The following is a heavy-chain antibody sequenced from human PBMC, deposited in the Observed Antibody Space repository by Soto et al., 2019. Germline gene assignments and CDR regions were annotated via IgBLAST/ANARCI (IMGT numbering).Heavy chain of an antibody. J-gene: IGHJ6*03. CDR3: ARLRNVCSGGSCYLRFYYYYYMDV. D-gene: IGHD2-15*01. Sequence: SETLSLTCTVSGGSISSYYWSWIRQPPGKGLEWIGYIYYSGGTNYNPSLKSRVTISVDTSKNQFSLKLSSVTAADTAVYYCARLRNVCSGGSCYLRFYYYYYMDVWGKGTTVTVSS. CDR2: IYYSGGT. CDR1: GGSISSYY. V-gene: IGHV4-59*08.